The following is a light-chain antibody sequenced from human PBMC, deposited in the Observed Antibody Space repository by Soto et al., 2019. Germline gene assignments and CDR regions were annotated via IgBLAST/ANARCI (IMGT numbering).Light chain of an antibody. J-gene: IGKJ1*01. CDR3: MQALQTPPT. CDR2: LGS. V-gene: IGKV2-28*01. CDR1: QSLLHSNGYNY. Sequence: DIVMTQSPLSLPVTPGEPASISCRSSQSLLHSNGYNYLDWYLQKPGQSPQLLINLGSNRASGLPDRFSGSGSGTDSTLKISRVEAEDVGVYYCMQALQTPPTFGQGTKVEIK.